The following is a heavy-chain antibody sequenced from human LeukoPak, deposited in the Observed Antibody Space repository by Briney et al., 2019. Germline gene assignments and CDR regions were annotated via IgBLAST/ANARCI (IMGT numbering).Heavy chain of an antibody. CDR2: IYHSGFA. D-gene: IGHD3-10*01. CDR3: ARVSLVRGAPDYYFDY. CDR1: GGSISTNNYY. J-gene: IGHJ4*02. V-gene: IGHV4-39*07. Sequence: PSETLSLTCNVSGGSISTNNYYWGWIRQPPGKGLEWIGSIYHSGFAYYNPSLKSRVTVSVDLSRNQFSLKLNSVTAADTAVYYCARVSLVRGAPDYYFDYWGQGTLVTVSS.